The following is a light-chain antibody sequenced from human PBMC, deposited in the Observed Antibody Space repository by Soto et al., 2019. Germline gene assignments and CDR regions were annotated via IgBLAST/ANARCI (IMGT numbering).Light chain of an antibody. V-gene: IGLV2-14*03. CDR2: DVS. J-gene: IGLJ3*02. Sequence: QSALTQPASVSGSPGQSVTLSCSGTSGDIGAYDHVAWFQQHPGKVPKLLLRDVSNRPSGVSSRFSGSKSGNTASLTISGLRPEDEGEYYCSSSTHSNTLVFGGGTKLTVL. CDR3: SSSTHSNTLV. CDR1: SGDIGAYDH.